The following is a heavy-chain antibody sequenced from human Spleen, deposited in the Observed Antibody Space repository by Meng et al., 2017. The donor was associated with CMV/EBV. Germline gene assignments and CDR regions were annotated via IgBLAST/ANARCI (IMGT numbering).Heavy chain of an antibody. J-gene: IGHJ4*02. D-gene: IGHD2-21*01. CDR3: ARLSGRSITPFGPDCDF. CDR2: IYPGDSDT. V-gene: IGHV5-51*06. CDR1: YSCTHSW. Sequence: YSCTHSWIAGVRQMPGKGQECMGIIYPGDSDTRYSPSFQGQVTISADKSSSTAYLQWSSLKASDTAMYYCARLSGRSITPFGPDCDFWGQGTLVTVSS.